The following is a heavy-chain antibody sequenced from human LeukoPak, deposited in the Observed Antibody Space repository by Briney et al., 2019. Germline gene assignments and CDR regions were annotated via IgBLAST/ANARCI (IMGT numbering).Heavy chain of an antibody. CDR3: AREQAASLTHDA. D-gene: IGHD3-16*02. CDR2: ISSSSSYI. Sequence: HPGGSLRLSCAASGFTFSSYSMNWVRQAPGKGLEWVSSISSSSSYIYYADSVKGRFTISRDNAKNSLYLQMSSLRAEDTAVYYCAREQAASLTHDAWGQGTLVTVSS. V-gene: IGHV3-21*01. J-gene: IGHJ5*02. CDR1: GFTFSSYS.